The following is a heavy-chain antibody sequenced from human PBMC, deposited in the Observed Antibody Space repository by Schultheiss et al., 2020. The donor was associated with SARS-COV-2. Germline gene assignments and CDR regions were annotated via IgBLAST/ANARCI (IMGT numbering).Heavy chain of an antibody. D-gene: IGHD6-13*01. CDR3: ARARAEQHLPFSWGPIPHPTTWFDP. CDR2: ISYDGSNK. V-gene: IGHV3-30*03. Sequence: GGSLRLSCAASGFTFSSYSMNWVRQAPGKGLEWVAVISYDGSNKYYADSVKGRFTISRDNSKNTLYLQMNSLRAEDTAVYYCARARAEQHLPFSWGPIPHPTTWFDPWGQGTLVTVSS. J-gene: IGHJ5*02. CDR1: GFTFSSYS.